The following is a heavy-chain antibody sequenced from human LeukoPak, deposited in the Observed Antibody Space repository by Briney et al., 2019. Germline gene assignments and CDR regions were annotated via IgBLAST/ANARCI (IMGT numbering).Heavy chain of an antibody. V-gene: IGHV3-7*01. CDR2: INQDGSEK. Sequence: GGSLRLSCAASGFTFSRYWMSWVRQAPGQGLEWVANINQDGSEKFYVDSVKGRFTISRDNAKNSLYLQMNSLRAEDTAVYYCAEGTTAWGQGTLVTVSS. CDR3: AEGTTA. D-gene: IGHD2/OR15-2a*01. CDR1: GFTFSRYW. J-gene: IGHJ5*02.